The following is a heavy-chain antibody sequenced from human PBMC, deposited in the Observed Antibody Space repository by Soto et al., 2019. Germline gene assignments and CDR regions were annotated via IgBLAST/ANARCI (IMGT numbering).Heavy chain of an antibody. CDR1: AGSPSTKY. D-gene: IGHD3-3*01. CDR3: ARRKLFNYDFFSHYYYGMDV. CDR2: INHSGST. V-gene: IGHV4-34*01. J-gene: IGHJ6*02. Sequence: QGMSPTWVVYAGSPSTKYKSWIRQLTGGGLGWMGEINHSGSTNYNPSLKSRVTISADTSKNQFSLKLSSVTAADTAVYYCARRKLFNYDFFSHYYYGMDVWGQGTTVTVSS.